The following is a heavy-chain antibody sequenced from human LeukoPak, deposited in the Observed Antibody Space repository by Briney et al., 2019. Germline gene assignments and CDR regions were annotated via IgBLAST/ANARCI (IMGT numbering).Heavy chain of an antibody. Sequence: PSQTLSLTCTVYGGSISIYYWSWIRQPPGKGMEWIGYIYYIVCPNYNPTLKSRVTISVDTSKNQFSLKLSSVTAADTAVYYCARHKLLWFGAQRAFDIWGQGTMVTVSS. D-gene: IGHD3-10*01. V-gene: IGHV4-59*08. CDR3: ARHKLLWFGAQRAFDI. CDR1: GGSISIYY. J-gene: IGHJ3*02. CDR2: IYYIVCP.